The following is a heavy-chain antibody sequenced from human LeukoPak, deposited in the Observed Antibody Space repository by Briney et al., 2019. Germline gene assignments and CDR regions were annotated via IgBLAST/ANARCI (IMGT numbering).Heavy chain of an antibody. CDR3: ARDVGDGEYFFDF. J-gene: IGHJ4*02. CDR2: ITSGSTTL. V-gene: IGHV3-48*04. Sequence: GGSLRCYGAASGFTCSSYARSWVRQAPGRGLEWSSSITSGSTTLYYGDSVRGRSTVARDNAKNSLYLEMNSLRVEDTAVYYCARDVGDGEYFFDFWGQGTLVSVST. D-gene: IGHD3-10*01. CDR1: GFTCSSYA.